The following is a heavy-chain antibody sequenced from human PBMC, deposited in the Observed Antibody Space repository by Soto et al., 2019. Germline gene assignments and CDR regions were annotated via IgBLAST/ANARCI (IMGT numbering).Heavy chain of an antibody. CDR3: ARSQGSSTSLEIYYYYYYGMDV. J-gene: IGHJ6*02. Sequence: QVQLVQSGAEVKNPGSSVKVSFKASGGTFSSYAISWVRQAPGQGLEWMGGIIPISGTANYAQKFQGRVTITADESTSTAYMELSSLRSEDTAVYYCARSQGSSTSLEIYYYYYYGMDVWGQGTTVTVSS. CDR2: IIPISGTA. CDR1: GGTFSSYA. D-gene: IGHD2-2*01. V-gene: IGHV1-69*01.